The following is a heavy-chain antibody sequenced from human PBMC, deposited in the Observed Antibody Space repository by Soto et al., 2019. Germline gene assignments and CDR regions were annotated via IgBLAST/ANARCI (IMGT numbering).Heavy chain of an antibody. V-gene: IGHV1-69*01. Sequence: QVQLVQSGAEIKKTGSSVKVSCKASGGTFSNYAINWIRQAPGQGLEWMGGIIPMFGTTYYAQRFQGRVTITADESTSTAYMELSSLKSEDTAISYCARDLAPVVRGVLSSGMDVWGQGTTVTVSS. CDR2: IIPMFGTT. D-gene: IGHD3-10*02. J-gene: IGHJ6*02. CDR3: ARDLAPVVRGVLSSGMDV. CDR1: GGTFSNYA.